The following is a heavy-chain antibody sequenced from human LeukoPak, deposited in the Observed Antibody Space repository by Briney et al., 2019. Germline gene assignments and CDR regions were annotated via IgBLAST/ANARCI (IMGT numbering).Heavy chain of an antibody. D-gene: IGHD7-27*01. V-gene: IGHV3-30*03. J-gene: IGHJ4*02. CDR2: ISYDGSRK. CDR3: ARTMWGFDY. Sequence: RAGGSLRLSCAASGFTFSNYGMHWVRQAPDKGLEWVAVISYDGSRKYYADSVKGRFTISRDNAKRSLFLQMNSLRVEDTAVYYCARTMWGFDYWGQGTLVTVSS. CDR1: GFTFSNYG.